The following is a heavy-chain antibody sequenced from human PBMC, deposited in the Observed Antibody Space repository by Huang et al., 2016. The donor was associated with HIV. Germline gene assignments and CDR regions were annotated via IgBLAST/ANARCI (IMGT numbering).Heavy chain of an antibody. CDR3: ARDRGAVAGTSPGY. V-gene: IGHV1-18*01. J-gene: IGHJ4*02. CDR2: ISAYNGHT. D-gene: IGHD6-19*01. Sequence: QVQLVQSGAEVKKPGASVKVSCKASGYTFTSYGISWVRQAPGQGLEWMGWISAYNGHTNDAQKRQGRVTMTTETSTSTAYMERRSLRSDDTAVYYCARDRGAVAGTSPGYWGQGTLVTVSS. CDR1: GYTFTSYG.